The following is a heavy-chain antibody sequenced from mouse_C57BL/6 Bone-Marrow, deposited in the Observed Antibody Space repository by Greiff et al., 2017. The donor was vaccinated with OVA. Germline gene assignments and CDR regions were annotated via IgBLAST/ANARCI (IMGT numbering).Heavy chain of an antibody. CDR1: GYSITSGYY. D-gene: IGHD1-1*01. J-gene: IGHJ2*01. Sequence: EVQLQESGPGLVKPSQSLSLTCSVTGYSITSGYYWNWIRQFPGNKLEWMGYISYDGSNNYNPSLKNRISITRDTSKNQFFLKLNSVTTEDTATYYCARAYYYGGDYWGQGTTLTVSS. CDR3: ARAYYYGGDY. CDR2: ISYDGSN. V-gene: IGHV3-6*01.